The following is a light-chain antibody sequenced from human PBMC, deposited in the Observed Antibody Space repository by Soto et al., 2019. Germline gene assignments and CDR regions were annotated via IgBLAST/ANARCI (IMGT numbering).Light chain of an antibody. CDR1: SSDVGGYNY. J-gene: IGLJ2*01. V-gene: IGLV2-8*01. Sequence: QSALTQPPSASGSPGQSVTISCTGTSSDVGGYNYVSWYQQHPGKVPKLMIYEVTKRPSGVPDCFSGSKSGTTASLTVSGLQGEDEADYCCSSYAGSDIVVFGGGTQLTVL. CDR3: SSYAGSDIVV. CDR2: EVT.